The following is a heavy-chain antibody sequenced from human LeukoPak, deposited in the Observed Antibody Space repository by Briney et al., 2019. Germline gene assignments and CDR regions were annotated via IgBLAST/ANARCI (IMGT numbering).Heavy chain of an antibody. Sequence: GGSLRLSCAASGFTFSDYYMNWVRQAPGKGLVWVSRINSDGSSTSYADSVKGRFTISRDNAKNTLYLQMNSLRAEDTAVYYCAREGMTTVTDDAFDIWGQGTMVTVSS. D-gene: IGHD4-17*01. J-gene: IGHJ3*02. V-gene: IGHV3-74*01. CDR3: AREGMTTVTDDAFDI. CDR1: GFTFSDYY. CDR2: INSDGSST.